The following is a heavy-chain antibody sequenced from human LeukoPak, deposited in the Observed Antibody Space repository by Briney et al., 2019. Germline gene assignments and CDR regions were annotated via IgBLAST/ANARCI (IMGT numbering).Heavy chain of an antibody. CDR3: ARDPYPGPYYFDY. J-gene: IGHJ4*02. Sequence: HPGRSLRRSCAASGFTFSSYGMHWVRQAPGKGLEWVAVIWYDGSNKYYADSVKGRFTISRDNSKNTLYLQMNSLRAEDTAVYYCARDPYPGPYYFDYWGQGTLVTVSS. CDR1: GFTFSSYG. V-gene: IGHV3-33*01. CDR2: IWYDGSNK. D-gene: IGHD2-2*01.